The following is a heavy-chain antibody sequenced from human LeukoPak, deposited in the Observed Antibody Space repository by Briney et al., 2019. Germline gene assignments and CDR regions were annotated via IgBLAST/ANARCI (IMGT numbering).Heavy chain of an antibody. J-gene: IGHJ4*02. CDR2: INQDGSDK. V-gene: IGHV3-7*01. CDR1: GFSFSTYR. Sequence: GGSLRLSCAASGFSFSTYRMSWVRQAPGKGLEWVAAINQDGSDKYYVDSVKGRFTISRDNAKNTLYLQMSSLRAEDTAVYYCAREYYGDYYYWGQGTLVPVSS. D-gene: IGHD4-17*01. CDR3: AREYYGDYYY.